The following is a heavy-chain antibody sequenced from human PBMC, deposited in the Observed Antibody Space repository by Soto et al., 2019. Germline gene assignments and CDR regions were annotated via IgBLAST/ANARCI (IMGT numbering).Heavy chain of an antibody. D-gene: IGHD7-27*01. CDR3: ARGAQLGIDY. J-gene: IGHJ4*02. CDR2: IWYDGSNK. CDR1: GFTFISYG. Sequence: RGSLRLSCAASGFTFISYGIHFFRQAPCKWLEWVAVIWYDGSNKYYADSVKGRFTISRDNSKNTLYLQMNSLRAEDTAVYYCARGAQLGIDYWGQGTLVTAPQ. V-gene: IGHV3-33*01.